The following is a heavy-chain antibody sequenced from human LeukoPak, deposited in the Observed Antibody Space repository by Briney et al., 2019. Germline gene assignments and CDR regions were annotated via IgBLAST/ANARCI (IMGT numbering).Heavy chain of an antibody. D-gene: IGHD4-17*01. J-gene: IGHJ5*02. Sequence: PGRSLRLSCAASGFPFSASAMTWVRQAPGKGREGVSHILSTGTTYYADSMRGRFTISRDNSKNTLYLLMTRLRADDTAVYYCATVKYDYGDPVGWFDPWGQGTLVTVSS. CDR3: ATVKYDYGDPVGWFDP. V-gene: IGHV3-23*01. CDR1: GFPFSASA. CDR2: ILSTGTT.